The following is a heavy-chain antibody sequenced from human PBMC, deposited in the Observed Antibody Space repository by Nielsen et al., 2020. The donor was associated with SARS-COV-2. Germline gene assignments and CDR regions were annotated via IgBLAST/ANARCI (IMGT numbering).Heavy chain of an antibody. CDR3: ARDLVVGATTWYYMDV. Sequence: ASVKVSCKASGYTFTSYGISWVRQAPGQGLEWMGWISAYNGNTNYAQKLQGRVTMTTDTSTSTAYMELRSLRSDDTAVYYCARDLVVGATTWYYMDVWGNGTTVTVSS. V-gene: IGHV1-18*01. J-gene: IGHJ6*03. CDR2: ISAYNGNT. CDR1: GYTFTSYG. D-gene: IGHD1-26*01.